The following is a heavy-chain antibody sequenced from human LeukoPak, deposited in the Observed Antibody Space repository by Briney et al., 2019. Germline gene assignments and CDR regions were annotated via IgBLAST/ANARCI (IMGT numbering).Heavy chain of an antibody. CDR1: GYTFTSSY. CDR2: INPSGGST. D-gene: IGHD3-16*01. CDR3: ARDWGATRRIFDY. J-gene: IGHJ4*02. Sequence: ASVKVSCKASGYTFTSSYIHWVRQAPGQGLEWMGMINPSGGSTSYAQKFQGRVTMTRDMSTSTVYMELSSLRSEDTAVYYCARDWGATRRIFDYWGQGTLVTVSS. V-gene: IGHV1-46*01.